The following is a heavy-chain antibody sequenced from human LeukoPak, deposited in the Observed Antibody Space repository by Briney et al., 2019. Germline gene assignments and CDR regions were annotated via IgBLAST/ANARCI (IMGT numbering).Heavy chain of an antibody. CDR2: INHSGST. D-gene: IGHD3-10*01. CDR3: ARGEFYFSRLADYYGSGSYAYFDY. CDR1: GGSISSYY. J-gene: IGHJ4*02. Sequence: SETLSLTCTVSGGSISSYYWSWIRQPPGKGLEWIGEINHSGSTNYNPSLKSRVTISVDTSKNQFSLKLSSVTAADTAVYYCARGEFYFSRLADYYGSGSYAYFDYWGQGTLVTVSS. V-gene: IGHV4-34*01.